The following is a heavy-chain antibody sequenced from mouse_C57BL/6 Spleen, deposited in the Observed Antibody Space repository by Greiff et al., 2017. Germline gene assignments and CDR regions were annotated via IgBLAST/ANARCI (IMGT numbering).Heavy chain of an antibody. CDR2: IYPSDSET. Sequence: VQLQQPGAELVRPGSSVKLSCKASGYTFTSYWMDWVKQRPGQGLEWIGNIYPSDSETHYNQKFKDKATLTVDKSSSTAYMQLSNLKTKDSAVYDCARHYYGSSHWYFDVWGTGTTVTVSS. D-gene: IGHD1-1*01. CDR1: GYTFTSYW. J-gene: IGHJ1*03. V-gene: IGHV1-61*01. CDR3: ARHYYGSSHWYFDV.